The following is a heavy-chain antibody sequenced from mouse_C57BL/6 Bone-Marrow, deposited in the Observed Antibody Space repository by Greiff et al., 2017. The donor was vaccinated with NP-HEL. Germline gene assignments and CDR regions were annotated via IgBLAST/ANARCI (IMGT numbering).Heavy chain of an antibody. D-gene: IGHD1-1*01. Sequence: DQLQQPGAELAKPGASVKLSCKASGYTFTSYWMHWVKQRPGQGLEWIGYINPSSGYTKYNQKFKDKATLTADKSSSTAYMQLSSLTYEDSAVYYCARGYYYGSSRAWFAYWGQGTLVTVSA. J-gene: IGHJ3*01. CDR2: INPSSGYT. CDR1: GYTFTSYW. CDR3: ARGYYYGSSRAWFAY. V-gene: IGHV1-7*01.